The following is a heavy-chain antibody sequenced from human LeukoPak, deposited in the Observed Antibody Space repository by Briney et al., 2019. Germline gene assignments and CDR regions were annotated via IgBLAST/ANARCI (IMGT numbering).Heavy chain of an antibody. V-gene: IGHV3-23*01. CDR1: GFTFSNYA. CDR2: VSGDGGMT. D-gene: IGHD2-2*01. J-gene: IGHJ4*02. CDR3: ADIPTPDY. Sequence: GGSLRLSCGASGFTFSNYAMSWVRQAPGEGLEWVSTVSGDGGMTYYADSAKGRFTISRDNSKSTVFLQMNGLRAEDTAVYYCADIPTPDYWGQGTLVTVSS.